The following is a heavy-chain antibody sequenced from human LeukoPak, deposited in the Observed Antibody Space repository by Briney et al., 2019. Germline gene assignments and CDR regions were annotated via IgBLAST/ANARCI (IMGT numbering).Heavy chain of an antibody. CDR2: VGYDGSNK. J-gene: IGHJ3*02. CDR1: GFTFSSYG. D-gene: IGHD4-17*01. V-gene: IGHV3-33*01. Sequence: GGSLRLSCAASGFTFSSYGMHWVRQAPGKGLEWVAVVGYDGSNKYYADSVKGRFTISRDNSKNTLYLQMNSLRAEDTAVYYCARNQDYGVYNSVGAFDIWGQGTMVTVSS. CDR3: ARNQDYGVYNSVGAFDI.